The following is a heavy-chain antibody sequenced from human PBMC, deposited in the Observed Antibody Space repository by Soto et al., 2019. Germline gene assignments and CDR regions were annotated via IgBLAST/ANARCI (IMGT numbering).Heavy chain of an antibody. J-gene: IGHJ5*02. CDR1: GGTFSSYA. CDR2: IIPIFGTA. Sequence: QVQLVQSGAEVKKPGSSVKVSCQASGGTFSSYAISWVRQAPGQGLEWMGGIIPIFGTANYAQKFQGRVTITADESTSTAYMELSSLRSEDTAVYYCAVEPSNDYGDYRGDWFDPWGQGTLVTVSS. CDR3: AVEPSNDYGDYRGDWFDP. V-gene: IGHV1-69*01. D-gene: IGHD4-17*01.